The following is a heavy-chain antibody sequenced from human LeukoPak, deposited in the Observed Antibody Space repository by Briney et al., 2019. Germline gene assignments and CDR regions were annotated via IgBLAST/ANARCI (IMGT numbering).Heavy chain of an antibody. CDR1: GFTFSDYY. Sequence: GSLRLSCAASGFTFSDYYMSWIRQPPGKGLEWIGYIYYSGSTNYNPSLKSRVTISLDTSKNQFSLKLSSVTTADTAVYYCARSVVTLYWYFDLWGRGTLVTVSS. J-gene: IGHJ2*01. CDR2: IYYSGST. D-gene: IGHD4-23*01. CDR3: ARSVVTLYWYFDL. V-gene: IGHV4-59*01.